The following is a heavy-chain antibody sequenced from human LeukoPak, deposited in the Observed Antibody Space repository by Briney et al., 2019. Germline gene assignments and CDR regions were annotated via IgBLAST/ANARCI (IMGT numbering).Heavy chain of an antibody. CDR2: ITGNGGLT. Sequence: GGSLRLSCSASGFTFSDYGIHWVRQAPGKALEYVSAITGNGGLTDYADSVKGRFAISRDNSKNTLYLQMTSLEVDDTGVYYCARDWASYDHWGKGTLVTVSS. D-gene: IGHD7-27*01. V-gene: IGHV3-64D*06. J-gene: IGHJ4*02. CDR1: GFTFSDYG. CDR3: ARDWASYDH.